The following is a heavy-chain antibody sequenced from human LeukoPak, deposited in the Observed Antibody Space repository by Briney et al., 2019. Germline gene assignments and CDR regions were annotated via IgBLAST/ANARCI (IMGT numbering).Heavy chain of an antibody. J-gene: IGHJ4*02. Sequence: SETLSLTCTVSGGSISSYYWSWIRQPAGKGLEWIGYIYYSGSTNYNPSLKSRVTISVDASKNQFSLKLSSVTAADTAVYYCARTRSYQLDYWGQGTLVTVSS. CDR1: GGSISSYY. CDR2: IYYSGST. D-gene: IGHD1-26*01. V-gene: IGHV4-59*01. CDR3: ARTRSYQLDY.